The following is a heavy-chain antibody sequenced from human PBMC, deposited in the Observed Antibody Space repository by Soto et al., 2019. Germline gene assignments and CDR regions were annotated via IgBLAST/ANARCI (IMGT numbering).Heavy chain of an antibody. D-gene: IGHD5-12*01. J-gene: IGHJ6*02. CDR3: ARPRGYDVPSYYYDMDV. CDR2: ISDSGTTI. CDR1: GFIFSNYE. V-gene: IGHV3-48*03. Sequence: GGSLRLSCAASGFIFSNYEVDWVRQVPGKGLEWISYISDSGTTIYYAASVKGRFTISRDDARNSLYLQMNNLRDDDTAVYYCARPRGYDVPSYYYDMDVWGQGTTVTVSS.